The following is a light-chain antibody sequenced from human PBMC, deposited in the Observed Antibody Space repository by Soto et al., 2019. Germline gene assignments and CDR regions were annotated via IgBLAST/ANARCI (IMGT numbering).Light chain of an antibody. CDR2: GAS. CDR3: QQYNNWLSRT. CDR1: QSVSSN. Sequence: EIVMTQSPATLSVSPGERATLSCRASQSVSSNLAWYQQKPGQAPRLLIYGASTRATGIPARFSGSGSGTEFTLTISSLHSEDFAVYYCQQYNNWLSRTFGQGTKVEIK. J-gene: IGKJ1*01. V-gene: IGKV3-15*01.